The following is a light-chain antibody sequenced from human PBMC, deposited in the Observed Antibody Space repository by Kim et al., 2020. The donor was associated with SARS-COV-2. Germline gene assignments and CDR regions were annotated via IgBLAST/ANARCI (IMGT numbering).Light chain of an antibody. CDR2: GAS. CDR1: QSVSSSY. CDR3: QQYGDSPRT. J-gene: IGKJ1*01. V-gene: IGKV3-20*01. Sequence: EIVLTQSPGTLSLSPGERATLSCRASQSVSSSYLAWYQQKPGQPPRLLIYGASTRATGIPDRFSGSGSGTDFTLTISRLESEDFAVYYCQQYGDSPRTFGQGTKVDIK.